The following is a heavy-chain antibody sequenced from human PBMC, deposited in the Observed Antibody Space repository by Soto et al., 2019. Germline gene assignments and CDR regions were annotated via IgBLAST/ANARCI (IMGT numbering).Heavy chain of an antibody. CDR2: INPSGGST. D-gene: IGHD5-18*01. J-gene: IGHJ3*02. CDR1: GYTFTSYG. CDR3: ARRIQLGAFDI. V-gene: IGHV1-46*01. Sequence: ASVKVSCKASGYTFTSYGISWVRQAPGQGLEWMGIINPSGGSTSYAQKFQGRVTMTRDTSTSTAYMELSSLRSEDTAVYYCARRIQLGAFDIWGQGTMVTVSS.